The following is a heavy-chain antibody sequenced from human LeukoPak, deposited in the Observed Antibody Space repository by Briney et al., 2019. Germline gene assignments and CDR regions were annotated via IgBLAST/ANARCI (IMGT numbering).Heavy chain of an antibody. CDR3: ARHVGYYYYYMDV. CDR2: IYKRGST. Sequence: SETLSLTCTVSGGSFSSTSYYWGWIRQPPGKGLEWMGSIYKRGSTYYNPSLKSRVTISADMSKNQFSLKLSSVTAADTALYYCARHVGYYYYYMDVWGKGTTVTISS. CDR1: GGSFSSTSYY. J-gene: IGHJ6*03. V-gene: IGHV4-39*01.